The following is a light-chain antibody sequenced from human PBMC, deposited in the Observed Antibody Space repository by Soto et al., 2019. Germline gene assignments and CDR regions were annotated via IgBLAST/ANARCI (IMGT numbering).Light chain of an antibody. Sequence: EIVLTQSPGTLSLSPGERATFSCRASQSVSNSSLAWYHQKPGQAPRLLLFAASRRATGTPDTFSGSGSGTDFTLTISRLEPEDFAVYYCQVYGNSPMYTFGQGTRLELK. CDR3: QVYGNSPMYT. V-gene: IGKV3-20*01. CDR2: AAS. CDR1: QSVSNSS. J-gene: IGKJ2*01.